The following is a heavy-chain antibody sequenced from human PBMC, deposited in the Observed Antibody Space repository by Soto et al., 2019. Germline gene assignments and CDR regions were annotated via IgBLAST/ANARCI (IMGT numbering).Heavy chain of an antibody. D-gene: IGHD6-19*01. CDR3: ARDVVGAVPGY. CDR2: ISAYNGNT. J-gene: IGHJ4*02. Sequence: QVHLVQSGAEVKKPGASVRVSCKASGYNYLSYGISWVRQAPGQGLEWMGWISAYNGNTNYVQKFQDRVTMTRDTSTSTAYLEVRSLTSDDTAVYYCARDVVGAVPGYWGQGTLITVSS. CDR1: GYNYLSYG. V-gene: IGHV1-18*01.